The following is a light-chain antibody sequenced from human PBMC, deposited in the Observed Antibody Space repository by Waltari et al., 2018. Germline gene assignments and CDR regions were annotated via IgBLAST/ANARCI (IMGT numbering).Light chain of an antibody. CDR3: CSYAGSYPVV. V-gene: IGLV2-11*01. Sequence: QSALTQPRSVSGSPGQSVTISCTGTSSDVGGYNYVSWYQQHPGKAPKLMIYDVSNRPSGVPDRFSGSKSGNTASLTSSGLQAEDEADYYCCSYAGSYPVVFGGGTKLTVL. J-gene: IGLJ2*01. CDR2: DVS. CDR1: SSDVGGYNY.